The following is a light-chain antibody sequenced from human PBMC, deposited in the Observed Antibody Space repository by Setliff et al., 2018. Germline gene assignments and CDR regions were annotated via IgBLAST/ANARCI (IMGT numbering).Light chain of an antibody. Sequence: QSALTQPPSASGSPGQSLTISCTGTSNDIGDYKFVSWYQQHPGKPPRLIIYEVSKRPSGVPDRFSGSKSCNTASLTVSGLQAADEADYYCSSYAGSNNHVFGTGTKGTVL. J-gene: IGLJ1*01. CDR2: EVS. V-gene: IGLV2-8*01. CDR1: SNDIGDYKF. CDR3: SSYAGSNNHV.